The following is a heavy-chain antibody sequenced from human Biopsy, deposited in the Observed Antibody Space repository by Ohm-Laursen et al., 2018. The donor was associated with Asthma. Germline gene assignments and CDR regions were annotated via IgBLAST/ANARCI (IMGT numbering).Heavy chain of an antibody. V-gene: IGHV4-30-4*08. D-gene: IGHD3-22*01. CDR3: ARDRAMISET. J-gene: IGHJ5*02. CDR1: GGSINIGDYY. CDR2: IYYSGST. Sequence: PSETLSLTCPVSGGSINIGDYYWSWIRQHPVKGLEWIGYIYYSGSTYYNPSLKSRVSISLDTSKNQFSLRLTSVTAADTAVYYCARDRAMISETWGQGTLVTVSS.